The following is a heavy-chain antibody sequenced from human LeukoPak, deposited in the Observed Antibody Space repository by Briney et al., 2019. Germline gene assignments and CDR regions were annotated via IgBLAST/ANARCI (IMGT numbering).Heavy chain of an antibody. D-gene: IGHD3-10*01. CDR3: ARKENVYYYFDY. CDR1: GGSFSGYY. Sequence: SETLSLTCAVYGGSFSGYYWSWIRQPPGKGLEWIGYIYHSGTTYYNPSLQSRVTMSVDTSKNQFSLKLSSVTAVDTAVYYCARKENVYYYFDYWGQGTLVTVSS. J-gene: IGHJ4*02. V-gene: IGHV4-34*10. CDR2: IYHSGTT.